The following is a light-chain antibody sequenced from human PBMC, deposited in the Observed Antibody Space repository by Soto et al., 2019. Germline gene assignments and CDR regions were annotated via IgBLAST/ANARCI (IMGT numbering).Light chain of an antibody. J-gene: IGKJ5*01. CDR1: QSVSSSH. CDR3: QQYGFSPIT. CDR2: AAS. V-gene: IGKV3-20*01. Sequence: EIVVAQSPGTVSLNPEERATLSCRASQSVSSSHLAWYQHKPGQAPRLLIYAASSRATGSPDRFSGGGSGTDFTLTISRLEPEDFAVYYCQQYGFSPITFGQGARLEIK.